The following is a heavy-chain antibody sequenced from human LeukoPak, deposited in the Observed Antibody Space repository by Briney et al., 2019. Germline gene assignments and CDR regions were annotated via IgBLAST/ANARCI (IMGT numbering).Heavy chain of an antibody. CDR1: GGSVSSARYY. J-gene: IGHJ4*02. Sequence: PSETLSLTCSVSGGSVSSARYYWNWIRQLPGRGLEWIGYIYHTGSTYYRASLRSRLSISIDASKNQFSLRLSSVTAADTAAYYCARSRLGGYTYGFDYWGQGTLVTVSS. D-gene: IGHD5-18*01. CDR2: IYHTGST. V-gene: IGHV4-31*03. CDR3: ARSRLGGYTYGFDY.